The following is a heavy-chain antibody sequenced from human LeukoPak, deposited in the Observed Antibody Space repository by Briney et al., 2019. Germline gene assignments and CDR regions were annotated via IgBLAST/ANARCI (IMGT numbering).Heavy chain of an antibody. D-gene: IGHD4-11*01. J-gene: IGHJ4*02. CDR2: ISSDSSYM. V-gene: IGHV3-11*06. CDR1: GFTFSDYY. Sequence: PGGSLRLSCVASGFTFSDYYMGWIRQAPGKGLEWVSSISSDSSYMYYADSVTGRFTISRDNAKNSLYLEMNSLRAEDTAVYYCARDYSDYVGFDYWGQGTLVTVSS. CDR3: ARDYSDYVGFDY.